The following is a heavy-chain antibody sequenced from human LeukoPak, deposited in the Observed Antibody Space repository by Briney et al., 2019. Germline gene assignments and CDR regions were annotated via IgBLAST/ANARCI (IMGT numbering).Heavy chain of an antibody. CDR3: ARDREHSYGRYFDY. CDR2: IYYSGST. Sequence: SETLSLTCTVSGGSVSSGSYYWSWIRQPPGKGLEWIGYIYYSGSTNYNPSLKSRVTISVDTSKNQFSLKLSSVTAADTAVYYCARDREHSYGRYFDYWGEGTLVTVSS. J-gene: IGHJ4*02. V-gene: IGHV4-61*01. CDR1: GGSVSSGSYY. D-gene: IGHD5-18*01.